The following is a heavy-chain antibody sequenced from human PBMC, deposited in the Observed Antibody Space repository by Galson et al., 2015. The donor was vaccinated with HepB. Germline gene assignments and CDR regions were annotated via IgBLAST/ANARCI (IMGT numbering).Heavy chain of an antibody. CDR1: GFTFRKYA. J-gene: IGHJ4*02. CDR3: ARVGDLKEPDY. D-gene: IGHD3-10*01. CDR2: ISSKGIKT. Sequence: SLRLSCAVSGFTFRKYAMQWVRQAPGKGLEYVSAISSKGIKTYHASSVKDRFAISRDNSKNTLFLQLDSLRPDDTAVYFCARVGDLKEPDYWGQGTLVSVS. V-gene: IGHV3-64*01.